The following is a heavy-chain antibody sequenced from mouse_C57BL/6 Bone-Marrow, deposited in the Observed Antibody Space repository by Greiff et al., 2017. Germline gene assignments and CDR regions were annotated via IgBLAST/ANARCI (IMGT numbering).Heavy chain of an antibody. D-gene: IGHD1-1*02. CDR1: GFTFSSYG. J-gene: IGHJ2*01. Sequence: DVQLLESGGDLVKPGGSLKLSCAASGFTFSSYGMSWVRQTPDQRLEWVATISSGGSYTYYPDSVKGRFTISRDNATNTLYLQMSSLKSEDTAMYYCARRGVAPFDYWGQGTTLTVSS. CDR3: ARRGVAPFDY. V-gene: IGHV5-6*01. CDR2: ISSGGSYT.